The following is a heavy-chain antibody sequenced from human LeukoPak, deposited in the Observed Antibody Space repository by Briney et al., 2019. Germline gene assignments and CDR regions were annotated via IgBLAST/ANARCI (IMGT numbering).Heavy chain of an antibody. D-gene: IGHD3-10*01. Sequence: GGSLRLSCAASGFTFSTYAMNWVRQASGKGLEWVSTISGSGGSTYYADSVKGRFTISRDNSKNTLYLQMNTLRAEDTAVYYCAKDPNYGSGSYSDYWGQGTLVTVSS. J-gene: IGHJ4*02. CDR2: ISGSGGST. V-gene: IGHV3-23*01. CDR1: GFTFSTYA. CDR3: AKDPNYGSGSYSDY.